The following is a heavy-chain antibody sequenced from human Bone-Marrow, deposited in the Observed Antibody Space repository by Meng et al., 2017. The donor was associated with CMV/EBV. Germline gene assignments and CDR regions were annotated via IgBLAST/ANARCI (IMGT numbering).Heavy chain of an antibody. D-gene: IGHD3-3*01. J-gene: IGHJ4*02. Sequence: GESLKISCAASGFTFSSYAMHWVRQAPGKGLEWVSYISSSSGTIYYADSVKGRFTISRDNAENSLYLQMNTLSAEDTAVYYCARGIRYWEWVPHVRDYWGQGTLVTVSS. CDR1: GFTFSSYA. V-gene: IGHV3-48*04. CDR2: ISSSSGTI. CDR3: ARGIRYWEWVPHVRDY.